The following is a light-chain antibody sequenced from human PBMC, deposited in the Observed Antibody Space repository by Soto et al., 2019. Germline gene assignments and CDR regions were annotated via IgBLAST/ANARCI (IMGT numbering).Light chain of an antibody. CDR2: GAY. CDR3: QEYDDWLRIN. CDR1: QSVNIY. J-gene: IGKJ4*01. Sequence: EIVMTQSRASLAVSPGERAALSCRASQSVNIYLAWYQQKPGQAPRLLIFGAYYRATGIPARFSGSGSGTEFNLTISRPKSQDFAVYFCQEYDDWLRINCGGGNKGDIK. V-gene: IGKV3D-15*01.